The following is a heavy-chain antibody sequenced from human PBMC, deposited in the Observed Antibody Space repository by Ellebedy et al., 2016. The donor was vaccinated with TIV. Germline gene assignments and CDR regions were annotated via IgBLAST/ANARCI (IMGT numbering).Heavy chain of an antibody. J-gene: IGHJ4*02. CDR3: ARRSTDFAFDS. V-gene: IGHV3-30-3*01. CDR2: TWTDASKD. D-gene: IGHD3/OR15-3a*01. CDR1: GFTLSDYN. Sequence: PGGSLRLSCAASGFTLSDYNMHWVLHLPGRGLEWVGVTWTDASKDYYADSVRGRFTISRDNSKNTLFRQISSLRAEDTAVYFCARRSTDFAFDSWGQGTLFTVSS.